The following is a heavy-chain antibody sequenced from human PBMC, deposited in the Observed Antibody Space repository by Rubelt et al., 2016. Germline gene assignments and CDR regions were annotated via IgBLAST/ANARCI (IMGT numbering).Heavy chain of an antibody. D-gene: IGHD6-19*01. CDR1: GGSISSGGFY. V-gene: IGHV4-31*03. CDR3: ARGRRTGTQSSGWNDY. J-gene: IGHJ4*02. Sequence: GPGLVTPSETLSLSCTVSGGSISSGGFYWSWVRQHSGKGLEWIGYIYYTGSTLYNPSLKSRVTISADTSEKQFSLRLTSVTAADTAVYYCARGRRTGTQSSGWNDYWGQGTLVTVSS. CDR2: IYYTGST.